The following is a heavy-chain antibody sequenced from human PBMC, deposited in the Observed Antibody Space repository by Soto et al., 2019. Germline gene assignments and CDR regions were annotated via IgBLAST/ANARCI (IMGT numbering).Heavy chain of an antibody. CDR3: ARVGYCSSTSCYFANWFDP. J-gene: IGHJ5*02. V-gene: IGHV1-69*06. Sequence: QVQLVQSGAEVKKPGSSVKVSCKASGGTFSSYAISWVRQAPGQGLEWMGGIIPIFDTANYAQKFQGRVTITADKSTSTAYMELSSLRSEDTAVYYCARVGYCSSTSCYFANWFDPWGQGTLVTVSS. CDR2: IIPIFDTA. D-gene: IGHD2-2*01. CDR1: GGTFSSYA.